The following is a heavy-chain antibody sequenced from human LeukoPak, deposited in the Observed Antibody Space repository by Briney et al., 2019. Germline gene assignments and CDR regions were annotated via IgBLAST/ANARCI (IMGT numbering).Heavy chain of an antibody. J-gene: IGHJ4*02. V-gene: IGHV4-34*01. CDR1: GGSFSGYY. CDR3: ARGSHSGYDWGGLFDY. CDR2: INHSGST. Sequence: SETLSLTCAVYGGSFSGYYWSWIRQPPGKGLEWIGEINHSGSTNYNPSLKSRVTISVDTSKNQSSLKLSSVTAADTAVYYCARGSHSGYDWGGLFDYWGQGTLVTVSS. D-gene: IGHD5-12*01.